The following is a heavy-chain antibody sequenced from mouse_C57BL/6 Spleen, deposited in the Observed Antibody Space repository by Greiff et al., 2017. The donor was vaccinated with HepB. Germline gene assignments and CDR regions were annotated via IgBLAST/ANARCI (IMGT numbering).Heavy chain of an antibody. V-gene: IGHV1-82*01. Sequence: QVQLKESGPELVKPGASVKISCKASGYAFSSSWMNWVKQRPGKGLEWIGRIYPGVGDTNYNGKFKGKATLTADKSSSTAYMQLSSLTSEDSAVYFCARRGRYDYYFDYWGQGTTLTVSS. CDR1: GYAFSSSW. D-gene: IGHD2-4*01. CDR2: IYPGVGDT. CDR3: ARRGRYDYYFDY. J-gene: IGHJ2*01.